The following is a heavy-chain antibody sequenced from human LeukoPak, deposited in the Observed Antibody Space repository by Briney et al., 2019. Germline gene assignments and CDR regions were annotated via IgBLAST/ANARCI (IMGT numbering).Heavy chain of an antibody. CDR1: GGSISSYY. Sequence: SETLSLTCTVSGGSISSYYWSWIRQPPGKGVEWIGYIYYSGSTNYNPSLKSRVTISVDTSKNQFSLKLSSVTAADTAVYYCARTPTTGSYGMDVWGQGTTVTVSS. V-gene: IGHV4-59*01. D-gene: IGHD1-1*01. J-gene: IGHJ6*02. CDR3: ARTPTTGSYGMDV. CDR2: IYYSGST.